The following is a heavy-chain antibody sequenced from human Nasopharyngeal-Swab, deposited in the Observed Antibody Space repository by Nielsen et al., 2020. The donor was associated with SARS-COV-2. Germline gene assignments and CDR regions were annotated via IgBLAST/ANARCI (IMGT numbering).Heavy chain of an antibody. CDR2: ISSSSSTI. J-gene: IGHJ5*02. CDR3: ARDKNYYDSSGYANWFDP. CDR1: GFTFSSYS. D-gene: IGHD3-22*01. V-gene: IGHV3-48*01. Sequence: GESLKISCAASGFTFSSYSMNWVRQAPGKGLEWVSYISSSSSTIYYADSVKGRFTISRDNAKNSLYLQMNSLRAEDTAVYYCARDKNYYDSSGYANWFDPWGQGTLVTASS.